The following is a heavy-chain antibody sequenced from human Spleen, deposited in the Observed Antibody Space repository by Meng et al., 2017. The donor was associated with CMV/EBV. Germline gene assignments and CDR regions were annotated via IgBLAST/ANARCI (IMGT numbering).Heavy chain of an antibody. CDR1: GYFFTAYY. J-gene: IGHJ4*02. V-gene: IGHV1-2*02. Sequence: ASVKVSCKTSGYFFTAYYMHWVRQAPGQGLEWMGWINPNSGDTKYAQKFQGRVTMTRDTSISTVYMELSSLRFDDTAVYYCARVIRDADGLDYWGQGTLVTVSS. CDR3: ARVIRDADGLDY. D-gene: IGHD5-24*01. CDR2: INPNSGDT.